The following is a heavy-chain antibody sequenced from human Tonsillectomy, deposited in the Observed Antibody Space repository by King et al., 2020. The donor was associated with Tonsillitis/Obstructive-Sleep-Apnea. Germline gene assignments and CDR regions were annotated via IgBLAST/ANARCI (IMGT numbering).Heavy chain of an antibody. CDR3: AKEGEHTEPHYYYYYYMDV. V-gene: IGHV3-23*04. D-gene: IGHD1-14*01. CDR1: GFTFSSYA. J-gene: IGHJ6*03. Sequence: EVQLVESGGGLVQPGGSLRLSCAASGFTFSSYAMSWVRQAPGKGLEWVSAISGSGGSTYYADSVKCRFTISRDNSKNTLYLQMNSLRAEDTAVYYCAKEGEHTEPHYYYYYYMDVWGKGTTVTVSS. CDR2: ISGSGGST.